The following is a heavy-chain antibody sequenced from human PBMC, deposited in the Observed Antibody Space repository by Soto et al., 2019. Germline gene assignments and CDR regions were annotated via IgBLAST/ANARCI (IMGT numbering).Heavy chain of an antibody. CDR2: INPSDGST. CDR3: ARDQDSDNYVYAGSQEPYGMDV. D-gene: IGHD3-16*01. V-gene: IGHV1-46*01. J-gene: IGHJ6*02. CDR1: GYSFTSYS. Sequence: ASVKVSCKASGYSFTSYSIHWVRQAPGQGLEWMGIINPSDGSTSFAQKFQGRVTITADRFTSTVYMELSSLTSEDTATYYCARDQDSDNYVYAGSQEPYGMDVWGQGTTVTVSS.